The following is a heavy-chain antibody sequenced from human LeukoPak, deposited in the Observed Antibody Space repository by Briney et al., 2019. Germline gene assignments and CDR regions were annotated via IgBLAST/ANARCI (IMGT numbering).Heavy chain of an antibody. CDR2: IYYTGST. J-gene: IGHJ4*02. CDR1: GGSISNYY. CDR3: ARHRAYSSSSPFDY. D-gene: IGHD6-6*01. V-gene: IGHV4-59*08. Sequence: SETLSLTCTASGGSISNYYWSWIRQPPGKGLEWIGYIYYTGSTNYNPSLKSRVTMFVDMSKNQFSLRLSSVTAADTAVYYCARHRAYSSSSPFDYWGQGTLVTVSS.